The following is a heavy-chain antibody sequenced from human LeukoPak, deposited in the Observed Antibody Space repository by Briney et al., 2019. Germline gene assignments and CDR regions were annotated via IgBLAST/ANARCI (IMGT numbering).Heavy chain of an antibody. D-gene: IGHD6-19*01. J-gene: IGHJ6*02. Sequence: ASVKVSCKASGYTFTGYYMHWVRQAPGQGLEWMGWINPNSGGTNYAQKSQGRVTMTRDTSISTAYMELSRLRSDDTAVYYCARVSSGWYYYYGMDVWGQGTTVTVSS. CDR2: INPNSGGT. CDR1: GYTFTGYY. CDR3: ARVSSGWYYYYGMDV. V-gene: IGHV1-2*02.